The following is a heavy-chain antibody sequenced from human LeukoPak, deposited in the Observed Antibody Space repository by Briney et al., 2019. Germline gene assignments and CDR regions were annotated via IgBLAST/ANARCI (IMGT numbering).Heavy chain of an antibody. D-gene: IGHD5-24*01. Sequence: PGRSLRLSCAASGFTFSSYGMHWVRQAPGKGLEWVAVISYDGSNKYYADSVKGRFTISRDNSKNTLYLQMNSLRAEDTAVYYCARDPALDGYNPTPLTFDYWGQGTLVTVSS. CDR2: ISYDGSNK. CDR3: ARDPALDGYNPTPLTFDY. J-gene: IGHJ4*02. CDR1: GFTFSSYG. V-gene: IGHV3-30*03.